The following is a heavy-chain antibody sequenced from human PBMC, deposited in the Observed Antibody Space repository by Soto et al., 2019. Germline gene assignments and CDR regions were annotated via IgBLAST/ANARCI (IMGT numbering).Heavy chain of an antibody. CDR1: GYTFTGYY. V-gene: IGHV1-2*04. CDR2: INPNSGGT. Sequence: VASVKVSCKASGYTFTGYYMHWVRQAPGQGLEWMGWINPNSGGTNYAQKFQGWVTMTRDTSISTAYMELSRLRSDDTAVYYCARGMDFWSGYPYYYYYYGMDVWGQGTTVTVSS. D-gene: IGHD3-3*01. J-gene: IGHJ6*02. CDR3: ARGMDFWSGYPYYYYYYGMDV.